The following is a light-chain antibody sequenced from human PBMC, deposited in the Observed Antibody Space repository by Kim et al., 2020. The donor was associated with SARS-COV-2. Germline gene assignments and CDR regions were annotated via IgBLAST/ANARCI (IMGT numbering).Light chain of an antibody. CDR1: SGDVSGHTS. Sequence: SLTISSPAPSGDVSGHTSVSWYQQHPAKAPNLMIYDVTKRPSGVSIRFSGSKSGNTASLTISGLQAEDEADYYCSSYTSTSTRVAFGGGTQLTVL. V-gene: IGLV2-14*03. CDR3: SSYTSTSTRVA. J-gene: IGLJ2*01. CDR2: DVT.